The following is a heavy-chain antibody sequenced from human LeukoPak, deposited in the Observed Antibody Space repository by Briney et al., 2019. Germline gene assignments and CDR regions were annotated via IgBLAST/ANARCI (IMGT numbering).Heavy chain of an antibody. J-gene: IGHJ4*02. CDR3: AREGYSSGWWSPDY. CDR1: GYTFTSYA. Sequence: ASVKVSCKASGYTFTSYAMNWVRQAPGQGLEWMGWINTNTGNPTYAQGFTGRFVFSLDTSVSAAYLQISSLKAEDTAVYYCAREGYSSGWWSPDYWGQGTLVTVSS. V-gene: IGHV7-4-1*02. CDR2: INTNTGNP. D-gene: IGHD6-19*01.